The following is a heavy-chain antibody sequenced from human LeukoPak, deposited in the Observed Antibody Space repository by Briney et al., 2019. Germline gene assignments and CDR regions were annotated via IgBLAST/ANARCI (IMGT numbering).Heavy chain of an antibody. CDR2: INPNSGGT. J-gene: IGHJ4*02. Sequence: ASVKVSCKASGYTFTGYYMHWVRQAPGQGLEWMGWINPNSGGTQYAQKFQGRVTMTRDTFISTAYMELSRLRSDDTAVYYCARDWSKYFDYWAREPWSPSPQ. V-gene: IGHV1-2*02. CDR1: GYTFTGYY. CDR3: ARDWSKYFDY.